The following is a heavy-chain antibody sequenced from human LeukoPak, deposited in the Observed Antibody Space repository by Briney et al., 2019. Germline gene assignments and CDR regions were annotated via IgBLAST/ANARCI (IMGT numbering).Heavy chain of an antibody. CDR2: IYYSGST. D-gene: IGHD3-10*02. CDR1: GGSLSSSIYF. CDR3: ARVLFGELLYFDY. Sequence: SETLSLTCTVSGGSLSSSIYFWGWIRQPPGKGLEWIGSIYYSGSTYYNPSLKSRVTISVDTSKNQFSLKLSSVTAADTAVYYCARVLFGELLYFDYWGQGTLVTVSS. V-gene: IGHV4-39*07. J-gene: IGHJ4*02.